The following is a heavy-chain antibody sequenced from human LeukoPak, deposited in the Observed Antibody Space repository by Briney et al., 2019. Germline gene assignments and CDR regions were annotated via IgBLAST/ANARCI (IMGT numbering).Heavy chain of an antibody. CDR1: GGSISSSSYY. V-gene: IGHV4-39*07. Sequence: SETLSLTCTVSGGSISSSSYYWGWIRQPPGKGLEWIGSIYYSGSTYYDPSLKSRVTISVDTSKNQFSLKLSSVTAADTAVYYCVRATFYYDSSGYRTFDYWGQGTLVTVSS. CDR2: IYYSGST. CDR3: VRATFYYDSSGYRTFDY. J-gene: IGHJ4*02. D-gene: IGHD3-22*01.